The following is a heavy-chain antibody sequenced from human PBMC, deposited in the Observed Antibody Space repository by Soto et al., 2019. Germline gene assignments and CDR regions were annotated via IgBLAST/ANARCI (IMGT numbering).Heavy chain of an antibody. Sequence: QVQLQESGPGLVSPWEPLSLTCSVSGGSIISHYWCWIRQPPGKGLEWIVYIHYTGSTDYNPSLKSRLTISVDTSKNQFSLKLSSVTAADTAVYYCARGGGSLDSWGQGTLVTVSS. CDR3: ARGGGSLDS. D-gene: IGHD3-16*01. CDR1: GGSIISHY. CDR2: IHYTGST. V-gene: IGHV4-59*11. J-gene: IGHJ4*02.